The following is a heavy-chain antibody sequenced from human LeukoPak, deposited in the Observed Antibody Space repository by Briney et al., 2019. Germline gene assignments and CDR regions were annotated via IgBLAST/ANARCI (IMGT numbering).Heavy chain of an antibody. J-gene: IGHJ4*02. CDR2: IYSGGNT. Sequence: GGSLRLSCAASGFTVSSIYMSWVRQAPGKGLEWVSVIYSGGNTYYADSVKGRFTISRDNSKNTLYLQMNSLRAEDTAVYYCARNFPDSSAFRHFDYWGQGILVTVSS. V-gene: IGHV3-53*01. D-gene: IGHD2/OR15-2a*01. CDR1: GFTVSSIY. CDR3: ARNFPDSSAFRHFDY.